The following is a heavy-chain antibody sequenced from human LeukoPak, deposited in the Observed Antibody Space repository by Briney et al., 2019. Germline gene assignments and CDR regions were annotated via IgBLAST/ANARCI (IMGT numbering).Heavy chain of an antibody. Sequence: ASETLSLTCAVYGGSFSGYYWSWIRQPPGKGLEWIGEINHSGSTNYNPSLKSRVTISVDTSKNQFSLKLSSVTAADTAVYYCARGLGYMDVWGKGTTVTVSS. CDR3: ARGLGYMDV. CDR1: GGSFSGYY. CDR2: INHSGST. J-gene: IGHJ6*03. V-gene: IGHV4-34*01.